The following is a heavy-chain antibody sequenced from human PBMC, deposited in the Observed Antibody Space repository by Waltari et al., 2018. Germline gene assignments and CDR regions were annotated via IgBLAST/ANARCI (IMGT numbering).Heavy chain of an antibody. J-gene: IGHJ5*02. CDR3: ARDVGLATYYDSSGYRNWFDP. V-gene: IGHV4-4*07. CDR2: ISTSGSP. CDR1: GGSISSYY. D-gene: IGHD3-22*01. Sequence: VQLQESGPGLVKPSETLSLTCTVSGGSISSYYWSWIRQPAGMGLECVGRISTSGSPNYNPSLTGRGTMPVDTSTTQFALKLSSVTAADTAGYYCARDVGLATYYDSSGYRNWFDPWGQGTLVTVSS.